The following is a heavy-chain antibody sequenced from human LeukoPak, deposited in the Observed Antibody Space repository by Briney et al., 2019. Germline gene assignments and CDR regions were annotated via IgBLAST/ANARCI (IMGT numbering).Heavy chain of an antibody. CDR1: GFTFSSHW. D-gene: IGHD5-18*01. CDR2: IKQDGSEK. V-gene: IGHV3-7*01. J-gene: IGHJ4*02. Sequence: PGGSLRLSCAASGFTFSSHWMNWVRLAPGKGLEWVANIKQDGSEKYYVDSVKGRFTISRDNAKNSLFLQMNSLRAEDTAVYYCAREYSAMVIYYWGQGTLVTVSS. CDR3: AREYSAMVIYY.